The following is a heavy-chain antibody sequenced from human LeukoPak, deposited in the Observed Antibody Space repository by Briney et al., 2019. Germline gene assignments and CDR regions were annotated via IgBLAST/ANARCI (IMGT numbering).Heavy chain of an antibody. D-gene: IGHD2-2*02. CDR1: GFTFSSYA. CDR3: ARVPAAIRGYYHYYMDV. J-gene: IGHJ6*03. Sequence: PGGSLRLSCAASGFTFSSYAMSWVRQAPGKGLEWVSAISGSGGSTYYADSVKGRFTISRDNSKNTLYLQMNSLRPEDTAVYYCARVPAAIRGYYHYYMDVWGKGTTVTVSS. CDR2: ISGSGGST. V-gene: IGHV3-23*01.